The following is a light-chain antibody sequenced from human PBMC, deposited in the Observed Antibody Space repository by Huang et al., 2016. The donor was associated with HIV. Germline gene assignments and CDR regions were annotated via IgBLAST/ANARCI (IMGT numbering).Light chain of an antibody. Sequence: DIVVTQSPDSLALSLGERAVINCTFSQSVFNSSNTKNYLSWYQVKLGQPPKLLIYWASTRECGVPDRFSGSGSGTDFTLTISKLQAEDVAVYYCHQYYRTPQTFGQGTKV. CDR2: WAS. V-gene: IGKV4-1*01. J-gene: IGKJ1*01. CDR1: QSVFNSSNTKNY. CDR3: HQYYRTPQT.